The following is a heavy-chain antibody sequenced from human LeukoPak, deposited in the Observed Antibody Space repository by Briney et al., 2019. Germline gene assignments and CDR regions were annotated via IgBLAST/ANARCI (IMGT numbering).Heavy chain of an antibody. J-gene: IGHJ4*02. CDR3: ARNKRGASGNYYFDY. D-gene: IGHD1-1*01. Sequence: ASVKVSCKASGYTFTSYYMHWVRQAPGQGLEWMGWISAYNGNTNYAQKLQGRVTMTTDTSTSTAYMELRSLRSDDTAVYYCARNKRGASGNYYFDYWGQGTLVTVSS. V-gene: IGHV1-18*04. CDR1: GYTFTSYY. CDR2: ISAYNGNT.